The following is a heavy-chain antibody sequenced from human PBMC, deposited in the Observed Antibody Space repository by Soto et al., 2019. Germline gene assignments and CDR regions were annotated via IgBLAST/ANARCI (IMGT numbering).Heavy chain of an antibody. CDR2: IYYSGST. CDR1: GGSISSSSYY. D-gene: IGHD5-12*01. J-gene: IGHJ4*02. V-gene: IGHV4-39*01. Sequence: SETLSLTCTVSGGSISSSSYYWGWIRQPPGKGLEWIGSIYYSGSTYYNPSLKSRVTISVDTSKNQFSLKLSSVTAADTAVYYCARHVEDGWYGGYARRFDYWGQGTLVTVSS. CDR3: ARHVEDGWYGGYARRFDY.